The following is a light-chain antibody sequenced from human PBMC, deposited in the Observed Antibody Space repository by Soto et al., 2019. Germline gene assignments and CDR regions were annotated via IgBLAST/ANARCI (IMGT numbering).Light chain of an antibody. CDR2: KVS. J-gene: IGKJ1*01. V-gene: IGKV2-24*01. CDR1: QSLVHNDGNTY. CDR3: MQATQSSWT. Sequence: DVVMTQSPLSLPFTLGQPSSISCRSNQSLVHNDGNTYLSWFQQRPGQPPRLLIYKVSDRFSGVPDRFSGSGAGTDFTLTISRVEAEDVGVYYCMQATQSSWTFGQGTKVDIK.